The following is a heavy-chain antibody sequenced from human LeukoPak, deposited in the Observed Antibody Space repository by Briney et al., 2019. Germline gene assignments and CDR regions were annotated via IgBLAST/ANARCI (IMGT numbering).Heavy chain of an antibody. CDR1: GFTFSSDA. D-gene: IGHD3-10*01. Sequence: GGSLRLSCAASGFTFSSDAMSWVRQAPGKGLEWVSAISGSGGSTYYADSVKGRFTISRDNSKNTLYLQMNSLRAEDTAVYYCAKDLVMVRGVIPYFDYWGQGTLVTVSS. CDR2: ISGSGGST. V-gene: IGHV3-23*01. J-gene: IGHJ4*02. CDR3: AKDLVMVRGVIPYFDY.